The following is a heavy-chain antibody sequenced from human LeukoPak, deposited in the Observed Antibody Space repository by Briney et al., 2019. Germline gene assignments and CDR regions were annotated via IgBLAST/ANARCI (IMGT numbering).Heavy chain of an antibody. J-gene: IGHJ4*02. V-gene: IGHV3-23*01. Sequence: GGSLRLSCAASGFTFSSYAMSWVRQAPGKGLEWVSVISGSGGSTYYADSVKGRFTISRDNSKNTLYLQMNSLRAEDTAVYYCARRAGAYSHPYDYWGQGTLVTVSS. CDR2: ISGSGGST. D-gene: IGHD4/OR15-4a*01. CDR1: GFTFSSYA. CDR3: ARRAGAYSHPYDY.